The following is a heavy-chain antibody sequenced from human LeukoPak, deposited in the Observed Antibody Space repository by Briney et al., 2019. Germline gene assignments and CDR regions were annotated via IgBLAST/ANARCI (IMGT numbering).Heavy chain of an antibody. V-gene: IGHV1-8*01. CDR3: ARVCSGGSCYQGAFDI. D-gene: IGHD2-15*01. J-gene: IGHJ3*02. CDR1: GYTFTSYD. Sequence: ASVKVSCKASGYTFTSYDFNWLRQATGQGPEWMGWMNPNSGATGYAQKFQGRVTMTRDTSTSTVYMELSSLRSEDTAVYYCARVCSGGSCYQGAFDIWGQGTMVTVSS. CDR2: MNPNSGAT.